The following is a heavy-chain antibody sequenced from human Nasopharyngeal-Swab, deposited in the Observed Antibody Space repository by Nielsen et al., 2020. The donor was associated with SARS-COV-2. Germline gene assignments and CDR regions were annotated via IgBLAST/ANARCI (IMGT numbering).Heavy chain of an antibody. CDR1: GITFGSYT. CDR2: ISSSGSIA. V-gene: IGHV3-48*04. CDR3: VRDGALIQLWLLPHALDI. J-gene: IGHJ3*02. Sequence: GESLKISCEASGITFGSYTMNWVRQAPGKGLEWVSFISSSGSIAYYADSVKGRFTISRDNANNSLYLQMNSLRADDTAVYYCVRDGALIQLWLLPHALDIWGQGTLVTVSS. D-gene: IGHD5-18*01.